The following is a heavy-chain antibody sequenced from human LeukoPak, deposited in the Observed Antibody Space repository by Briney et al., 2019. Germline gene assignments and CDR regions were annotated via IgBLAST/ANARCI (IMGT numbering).Heavy chain of an antibody. CDR3: ARDSSGWYDH. CDR2: IYAGGTT. D-gene: IGHD6-19*01. V-gene: IGHV3-53*01. J-gene: IGHJ5*02. Sequence: GGSLRLSCAASGFTFSSYAMSWVRQAPGRGLEWVSVIYAGGTTYYADSVRGRFTISRDNSKNTLYLQMNSLRDEDTAVYYCARDSSGWYDHWGQGTLVTVSS. CDR1: GFTFSSYA.